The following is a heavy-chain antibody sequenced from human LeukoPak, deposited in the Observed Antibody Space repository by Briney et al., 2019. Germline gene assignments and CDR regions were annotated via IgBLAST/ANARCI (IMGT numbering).Heavy chain of an antibody. Sequence: GGSLRLSCAASGFTFSSYAMSWVRQAPGKGLEWVSAISGSGGSTHYADSVKGRFTISRDNSKNTLYLQMNSLRAEDTAVYYCAKDTRLARYGSGSYYTNWFDPWGQGTLVTVSS. J-gene: IGHJ5*02. D-gene: IGHD3-10*01. V-gene: IGHV3-23*01. CDR3: AKDTRLARYGSGSYYTNWFDP. CDR1: GFTFSSYA. CDR2: ISGSGGST.